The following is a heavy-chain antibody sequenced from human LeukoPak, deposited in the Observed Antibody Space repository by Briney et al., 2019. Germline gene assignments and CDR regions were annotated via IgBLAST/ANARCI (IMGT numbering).Heavy chain of an antibody. V-gene: IGHV3-74*01. CDR3: ARVHGYSYGQYYFDY. D-gene: IGHD5-18*01. CDR1: GFTFSSYW. CDR2: VDSDGSIT. J-gene: IGHJ4*02. Sequence: GGSLRLSCAASGFTFSSYWMHCVRQAPGKGLVWVSRVDSDGSITTYADSVKGRFTISRDNAKNTLYLQMNSLRPEDTAVYYCARVHGYSYGQYYFDYWGRGTLVTVSS.